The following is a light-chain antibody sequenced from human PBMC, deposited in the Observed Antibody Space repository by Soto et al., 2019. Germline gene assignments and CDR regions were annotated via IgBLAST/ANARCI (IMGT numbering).Light chain of an antibody. CDR2: GAS. CDR1: QSISSSY. Sequence: EIVLTQSPVTLSLSPGKRATLSCRASQSISSSYLAWYQQRPGQAPRLLIYGASSRATGIPDRFSGSGSGTEFTLTISRLEPEDFAVYYCQQYGSSSWTFGQVTKVDIK. J-gene: IGKJ1*01. CDR3: QQYGSSSWT. V-gene: IGKV3-20*01.